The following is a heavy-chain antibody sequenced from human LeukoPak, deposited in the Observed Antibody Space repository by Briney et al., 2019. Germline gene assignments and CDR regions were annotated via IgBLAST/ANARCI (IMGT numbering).Heavy chain of an antibody. J-gene: IGHJ4*02. CDR1: GFTVSSYS. CDR3: ARGVVPAARPNIFDY. V-gene: IGHV3-21*01. Sequence: KPGGSLRLSCAASGFTVSSYSMKWVRQAGGEGREWVSSISSSSSYIYYADSVKGRFTISRENAKNSLYLQMNSLRAEDTAVYYCARGVVPAARPNIFDYWGQGTLVTVSS. CDR2: ISSSSSYI. D-gene: IGHD2-2*01.